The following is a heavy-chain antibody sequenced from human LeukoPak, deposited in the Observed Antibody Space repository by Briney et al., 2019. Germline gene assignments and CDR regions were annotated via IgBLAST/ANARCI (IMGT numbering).Heavy chain of an antibody. Sequence: TGGPLRLSCAASGFTFSSYSMNWVRQAPGKGLEWVSSISSSSSYIYYADSVKGRFTISRDNAKNSLYLQMNSLRAEDTAVYYCARLYYYGSGSYYPWGQGTLVTVSS. CDR2: ISSSSSYI. D-gene: IGHD3-10*01. CDR3: ARLYYYGSGSYYP. J-gene: IGHJ5*02. CDR1: GFTFSSYS. V-gene: IGHV3-21*01.